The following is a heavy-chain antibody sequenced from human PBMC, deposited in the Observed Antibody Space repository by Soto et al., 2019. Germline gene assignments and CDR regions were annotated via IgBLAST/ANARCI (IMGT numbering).Heavy chain of an antibody. CDR3: AKDGRLYLRYGMDV. D-gene: IGHD2-8*01. J-gene: IGHJ6*02. CDR1: GFTFSSYA. CDR2: ISVNGGST. Sequence: PGGSLRLSCAASGFTFSSYAMIWVRQAPGKGLEWVSAISVNGGSTYYADSVKGRFTISRDNSKNTLYLQMNSLRAEDTAVYYCAKDGRLYLRYGMDVWGQGTTVTVSS. V-gene: IGHV3-23*01.